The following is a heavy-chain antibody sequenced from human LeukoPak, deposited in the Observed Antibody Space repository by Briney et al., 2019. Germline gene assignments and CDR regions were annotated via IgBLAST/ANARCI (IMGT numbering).Heavy chain of an antibody. D-gene: IGHD3-3*01. CDR2: VHLDGRS. V-gene: IGHV4-4*02. Sequence: PTPSLSPICAAAAASVSSTNSGAWMRQPPGQGLEWIGEVHLDGRSNYNSSLAGRLTMSVDLYENHISLKLTSVTAADTAVYYCAREGGFYRPLDYWGQGTLVTVSS. CDR3: AREGGFYRPLDY. J-gene: IGHJ4*02. CDR1: AASVSSTNS.